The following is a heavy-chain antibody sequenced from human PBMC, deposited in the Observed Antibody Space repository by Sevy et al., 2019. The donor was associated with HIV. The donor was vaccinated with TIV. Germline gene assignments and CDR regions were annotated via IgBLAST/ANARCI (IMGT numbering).Heavy chain of an antibody. D-gene: IGHD3-22*01. V-gene: IGHV1-24*01. CDR1: GYTLTELS. CDR2: FDPEDDET. Sequence: ASVKVSCKVSGYTLTELSMHWVRQVPGKGLEWMGSFDPEDDETIYAQKSQGRVTMTEDTSTDTAYMELSSLRSEDTAVYYCATTKDYYENSGDPFDYWGQGTLVTVSS. CDR3: ATTKDYYENSGDPFDY. J-gene: IGHJ4*02.